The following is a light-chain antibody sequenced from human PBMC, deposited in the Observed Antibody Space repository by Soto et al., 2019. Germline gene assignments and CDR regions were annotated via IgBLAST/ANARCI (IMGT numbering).Light chain of an antibody. CDR2: GAS. Sequence: EIVLTQSPGILSLSPGERASPSCGASQSICSSFLAWYQQKPGQAPRLLIYGASSRATGIPDRFSGTRSETDFTLTISRLEPEDVPVYYCQQYGSSPFTLGPGTKVDIK. J-gene: IGKJ3*01. CDR3: QQYGSSPFT. V-gene: IGKV3-20*01. CDR1: QSICSSF.